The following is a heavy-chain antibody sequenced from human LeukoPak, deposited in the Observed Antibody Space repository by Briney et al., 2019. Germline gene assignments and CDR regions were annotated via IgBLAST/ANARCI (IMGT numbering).Heavy chain of an antibody. CDR1: GYTFTSYG. Sequence: ASVKVSCKASGYTFTSYGISWVRQAPGQGLEWMGWISAYNGNTNYAQKLQGRVTMTTDTSTRTAYMELRSLRSDDTAVYYCARAAMVRGVLEGGYWGQGTLVTVSS. J-gene: IGHJ4*02. V-gene: IGHV1-18*01. CDR2: ISAYNGNT. D-gene: IGHD3-10*01. CDR3: ARAAMVRGVLEGGY.